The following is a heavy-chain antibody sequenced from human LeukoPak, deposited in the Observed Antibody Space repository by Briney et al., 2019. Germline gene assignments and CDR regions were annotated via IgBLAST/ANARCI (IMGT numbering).Heavy chain of an antibody. J-gene: IGHJ4*02. Sequence: SETLSLTCSVSSYSINSNYYWGWIRQSPGRGLEWIGSIYHTVSTYYNPSLKRRVTISLDASNKQFSLRLGSVTAADTAVYYCARGSHPVSGTLGGYFDPWGQGTLVTVSS. CDR3: ARGSHPVSGTLGGYFDP. V-gene: IGHV4-38-2*01. CDR1: SYSINSNYY. CDR2: IYHTVST. D-gene: IGHD6-19*01.